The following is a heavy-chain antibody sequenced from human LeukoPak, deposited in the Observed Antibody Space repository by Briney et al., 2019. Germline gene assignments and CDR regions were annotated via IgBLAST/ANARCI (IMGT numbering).Heavy chain of an antibody. Sequence: PSETLSLTCAVSGYSISSVYYWGWIRQLPGKGLEWIGSIHHSGSTDYNPSLKSRVTISIDMSKNQFSLKLSYVTAADTAVYYCARLGYCSSTSCYPDYWGQGTLVTVSS. J-gene: IGHJ4*02. CDR2: IHHSGST. V-gene: IGHV4-38-2*01. CDR3: ARLGYCSSTSCYPDY. D-gene: IGHD2-2*01. CDR1: GYSISSVYY.